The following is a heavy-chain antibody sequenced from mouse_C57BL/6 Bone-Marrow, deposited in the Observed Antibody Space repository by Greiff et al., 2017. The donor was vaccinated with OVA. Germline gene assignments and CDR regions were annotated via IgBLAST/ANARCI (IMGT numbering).Heavy chain of an antibody. CDR2: ISYDGSN. CDR1: GYSITSGYY. CDR3: ASGGGYYY. J-gene: IGHJ2*01. V-gene: IGHV3-6*01. Sequence: EVKLVESGPGLVKPSQSLSLTCSVTGYSITSGYYWNWIRQFPGNKLEWMGYISYDGSNNYNPSLKNRISITRDTSKNQFFLKLNSVTTEDTATYYCASGGGYYYWGQGTTLTVSS. D-gene: IGHD2-3*01.